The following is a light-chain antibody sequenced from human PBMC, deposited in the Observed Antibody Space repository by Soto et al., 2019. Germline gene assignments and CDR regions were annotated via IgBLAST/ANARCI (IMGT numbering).Light chain of an antibody. CDR1: NIRTTS. J-gene: IGLJ1*01. CDR2: DDS. CDR3: QVWDSASDHYV. Sequence: SYELTQPPSVSVAPGQTAKITSGGDNIRTTSVNWYQQKPGQAPVLAVYDDSARPSGIPERLSGSKSGNTATLTISRVEAGDEADYHCQVWDSASDHYVFGTGTKVTVL. V-gene: IGLV3-21*02.